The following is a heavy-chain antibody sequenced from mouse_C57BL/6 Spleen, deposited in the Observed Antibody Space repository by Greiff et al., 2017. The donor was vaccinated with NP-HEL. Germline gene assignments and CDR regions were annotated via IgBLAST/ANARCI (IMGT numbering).Heavy chain of an antibody. V-gene: IGHV1-69*01. CDR1: GYTFTSYW. D-gene: IGHD2-4*01. CDR2: IDPSDSYT. CDR3: ARAPYDYAYYFDY. Sequence: VQLQQPGAELVMPGASVKLSCKASGYTFTSYWMHWVKQRPGQGLEWIGEIDPSDSYTNYNQKFKGKSTLTVDKSSSTAYMQLSSLTSEDSAVYYCARAPYDYAYYFDYWGQGTTLTVSS. J-gene: IGHJ2*01.